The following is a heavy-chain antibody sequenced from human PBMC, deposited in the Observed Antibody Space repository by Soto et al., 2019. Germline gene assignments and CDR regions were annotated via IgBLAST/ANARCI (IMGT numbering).Heavy chain of an antibody. V-gene: IGHV4-31*03. D-gene: IGHD6-13*01. CDR2: IYYSGST. Sequence: QVQLQESGPGLVKPSQTLSLTCTVSGGSISSGGYYWSWIRQHPGKGLEWIGYIYYSGSTYYNPSPKSRVTKSVDTSKNQFSLKLSSVTAADTAVYYCARAISSSWEWRWFDPWGQGTLVTVSS. J-gene: IGHJ5*02. CDR3: ARAISSSWEWRWFDP. CDR1: GGSISSGGYY.